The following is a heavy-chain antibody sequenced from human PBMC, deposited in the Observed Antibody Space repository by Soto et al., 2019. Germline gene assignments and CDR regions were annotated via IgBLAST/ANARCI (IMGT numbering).Heavy chain of an antibody. Sequence: QVQLQESGPGLVKPSETLSLTCTVSGASISAYAWSWIRQPAGKGLEWIGRLYSSGNTNYNPSFKSRLTMSADTSKNQFSLKLSSVTAADTAVYYCARGPYSSGWYVVDYRVQGTLVTVSS. J-gene: IGHJ4*02. CDR2: LYSSGNT. CDR3: ARGPYSSGWYVVDY. V-gene: IGHV4-4*07. D-gene: IGHD6-19*01. CDR1: GASISAYA.